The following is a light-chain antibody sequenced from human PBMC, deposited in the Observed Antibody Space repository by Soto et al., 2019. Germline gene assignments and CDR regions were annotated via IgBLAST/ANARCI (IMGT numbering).Light chain of an antibody. CDR1: ESLLFTNGYNY. J-gene: IGKJ3*01. CDR2: LGS. Sequence: DIVMTQSPLSLPVTPGEAASISCRSSESLLFTNGYNYLDWYVQKPGQSPQLLIYLGSHRAPGVPDRFSGGGSGTDVTLKISRVEAEDVGCYYCMQGVETPFTFGPGTKVDIK. V-gene: IGKV2-28*01. CDR3: MQGVETPFT.